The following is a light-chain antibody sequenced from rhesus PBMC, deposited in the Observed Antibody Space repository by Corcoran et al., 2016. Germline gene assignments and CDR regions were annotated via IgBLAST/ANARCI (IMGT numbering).Light chain of an antibody. CDR2: DTS. CDR3: QQGYNTPSS. Sequence: DIQMTQSPSSLSASVGDKVTITCPASQGIISWLAWYQQKPGKAPKPLIYDTSRLQSGVPSRFSGSGSWTDYTLTSSSLKPEDFATYYCQQGYNTPSSFGQGTKVEIK. V-gene: IGKV1-18*01. CDR1: QGIISW. J-gene: IGKJ2*01.